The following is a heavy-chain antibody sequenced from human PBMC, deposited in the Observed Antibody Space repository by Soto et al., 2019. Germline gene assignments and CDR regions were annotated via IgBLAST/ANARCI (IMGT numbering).Heavy chain of an antibody. Sequence: SSETLSLTCAVYGGSFSGYYWSWIRQPPGKGLEWIGEINHSGSTNYNPSLKSRVTISVDTSKNQFSLKLSSVTAADTAVYYCARARLQYNKTNWFDPWGQGTLVTVSS. CDR1: GGSFSGYY. J-gene: IGHJ5*02. V-gene: IGHV4-34*01. D-gene: IGHD4-4*01. CDR3: ARARLQYNKTNWFDP. CDR2: INHSGST.